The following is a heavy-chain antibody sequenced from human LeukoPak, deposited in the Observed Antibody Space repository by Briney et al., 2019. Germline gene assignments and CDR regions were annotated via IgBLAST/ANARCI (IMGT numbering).Heavy chain of an antibody. CDR3: AKDGGNYYDSSGYPDDAFDI. V-gene: IGHV3-23*01. CDR2: ISGSGGST. CDR1: GFTFSSYA. D-gene: IGHD3-22*01. J-gene: IGHJ3*02. Sequence: GGSLRLSCAASGFTFSSYAMSWVRQAPGEGLEWVSAISGSGGSTYYADSVKGRFTISRDNSKNTLYLQMNSLRAEDTAVYYCAKDGGNYYDSSGYPDDAFDIWGQGTMVTVSS.